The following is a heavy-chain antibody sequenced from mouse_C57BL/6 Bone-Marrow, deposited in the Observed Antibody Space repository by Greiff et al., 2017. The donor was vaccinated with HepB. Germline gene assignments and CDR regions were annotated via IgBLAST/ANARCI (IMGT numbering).Heavy chain of an antibody. CDR2: INYDGSST. CDR3: ARGDYYGSNYAMDY. CDR1: GFTFSDYY. J-gene: IGHJ4*01. D-gene: IGHD1-1*01. V-gene: IGHV5-16*01. Sequence: EVKLVESEGGLVQPGSSMKLSCTASGFTFSDYYMAWVRQVPEKGLEWVANINYDGSSTYYLDSLKSRFIISRDNAKNILYLQMSSLKSEDTATYYCARGDYYGSNYAMDYWGQGTSVTVSS.